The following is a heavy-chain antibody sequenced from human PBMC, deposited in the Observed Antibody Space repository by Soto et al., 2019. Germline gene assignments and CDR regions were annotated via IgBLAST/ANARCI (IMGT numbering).Heavy chain of an antibody. CDR1: GGTFSSYT. CDR2: IIPILGIA. CDR3: ARDLRNYYGMDV. J-gene: IGHJ6*02. V-gene: IGHV1-69*08. Sequence: QVQLVQSGAEVKKPGCSVKVSSKASGGTFSSYTISWVRQAPGQGLEWMGRIIPILGIANYAQKFQGRVTITADKSTSTAYMELSSLRSEDTAVYYCARDLRNYYGMDVWGQGTTVTVSS. D-gene: IGHD4-17*01.